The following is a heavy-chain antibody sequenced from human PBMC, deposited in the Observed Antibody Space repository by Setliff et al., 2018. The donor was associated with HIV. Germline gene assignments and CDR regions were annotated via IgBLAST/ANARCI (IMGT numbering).Heavy chain of an antibody. J-gene: IGHJ3*01. CDR3: ARGQGDDAFDL. CDR2: IILIFGKV. V-gene: IGHV1-69*13. Sequence: LVKVSCKASGGTSSNYAVSWVRQAPGQGLEWMGGIILIFGKVNYAQKFQGRVTITADESTNTVYLGLRNLRSEDTAMYYCARGQGDDAFDLWGQGTMVTVSS. CDR1: GGTSSNYA. D-gene: IGHD3-16*01.